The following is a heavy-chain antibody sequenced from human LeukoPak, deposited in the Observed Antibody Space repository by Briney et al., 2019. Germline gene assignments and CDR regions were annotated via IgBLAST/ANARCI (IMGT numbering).Heavy chain of an antibody. J-gene: IGHJ4*02. CDR3: ARHLSGITGYTYGRGIDY. CDR2: ISSSSSTI. CDR1: GFTFSSYS. V-gene: IGHV3-48*04. Sequence: PGGSLRLSCAASGFTFSSYSMNWVRQAPGKGLEWASYISSSSSTIYYADSVKGRFTISRDNAKTSLYLQMNSLRAEDTAVYYCARHLSGITGYTYGRGIDYWGQGTLVTVSS. D-gene: IGHD5-18*01.